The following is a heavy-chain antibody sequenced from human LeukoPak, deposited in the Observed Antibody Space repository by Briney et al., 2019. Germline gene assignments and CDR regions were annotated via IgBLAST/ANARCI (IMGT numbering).Heavy chain of an antibody. CDR1: GGSFSGYY. D-gene: IGHD3-10*02. Sequence: PSETLSLTCAVYGGSFSGYYWSWIRQPPGKGLEWIGEINHSGSTNYNPSLKSRVTISVDTSKNQFSLKLSSVIAADTAVYYCAELGITMIGGVWGKGTTVTISS. J-gene: IGHJ6*04. V-gene: IGHV4-34*01. CDR3: AELGITMIGGV. CDR2: INHSGST.